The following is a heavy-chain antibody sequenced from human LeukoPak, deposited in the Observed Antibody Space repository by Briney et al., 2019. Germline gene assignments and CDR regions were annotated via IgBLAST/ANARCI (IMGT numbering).Heavy chain of an antibody. CDR1: GFSFRSFT. CDR3: AKWIVVVPAAAYYFDY. J-gene: IGHJ4*02. CDR2: MSGSGGTT. V-gene: IGHV3-23*01. D-gene: IGHD2-2*01. Sequence: GGSVRLSCAASGFSFRSFTMNWVRETPRKGLEWVSVMSGSGGTTYYADSVKGRFTISRDNSKSTVYLQMNSLRAEDTAVYYCAKWIVVVPAAAYYFDYWGQGTLVTVSS.